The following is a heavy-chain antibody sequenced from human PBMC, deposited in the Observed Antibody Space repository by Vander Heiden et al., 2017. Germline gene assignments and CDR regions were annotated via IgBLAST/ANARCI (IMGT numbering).Heavy chain of an antibody. CDR1: GGSTTYAY. V-gene: IGHV4-59*01. CDR3: ARVNEYGDYYFDF. J-gene: IGHJ4*02. Sequence: QVQLQESGPGLVSPSETLSLTCTVSGGSTTYAYWSWLRQSPVKGLEWIVYIYSSGTTDYNPSLKNRVTISLDTPKKQFSLRLSSVTAADTAVYYCARVNEYGDYYFDFWGPGTLVTVSS. CDR2: IYSSGTT. D-gene: IGHD4-17*01.